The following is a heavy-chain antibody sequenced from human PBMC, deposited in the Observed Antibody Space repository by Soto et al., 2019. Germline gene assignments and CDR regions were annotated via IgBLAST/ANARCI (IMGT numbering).Heavy chain of an antibody. CDR1: GFTFRNFG. CDR3: AQDRGWGVVSPSHDY. J-gene: IGHJ4*02. V-gene: IGHV3-23*01. D-gene: IGHD2-21*01. CDR2: IRATGGQT. Sequence: VQLLESGGGVVRPGGSLRLSCAASGFTFRNFGMSWVRQAPGKGLQWVSAIRATGGQTFYADSVKGRFTISRDNSKDMLYLQISSLRDEDTALYFCAQDRGWGVVSPSHDYWGQGTLVTVSS.